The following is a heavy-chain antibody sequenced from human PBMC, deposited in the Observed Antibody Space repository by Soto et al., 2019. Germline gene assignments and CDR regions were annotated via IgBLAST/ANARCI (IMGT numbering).Heavy chain of an antibody. D-gene: IGHD4-17*01. J-gene: IGHJ4*02. CDR2: ISSSVSSI. Sequence: GGSLRLSCAASGFTFTTYSMNWVRQAPGKGLEWVSSISSSVSSIYYADSVRGRFTISRDNAKNSLYLQMNSLRAEDTAVYYCARDLYGDYAFDYWGQGTLVTVSS. CDR1: GFTFTTYS. CDR3: ARDLYGDYAFDY. V-gene: IGHV3-21*06.